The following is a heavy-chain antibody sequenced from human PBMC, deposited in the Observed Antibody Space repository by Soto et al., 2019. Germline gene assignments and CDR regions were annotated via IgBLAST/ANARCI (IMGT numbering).Heavy chain of an antibody. J-gene: IGHJ3*02. Sequence: ASVKVSCKASGGTFSSYTISWVRQAPGQGLEWMGRIIPILGIANYAQKFQGRVTITADKSTSTAYMELSSLRSEDTAVYYCARDIASGAFDIWGQGTMVTVSS. V-gene: IGHV1-69*04. D-gene: IGHD1-26*01. CDR3: ARDIASGAFDI. CDR2: IIPILGIA. CDR1: GGTFSSYT.